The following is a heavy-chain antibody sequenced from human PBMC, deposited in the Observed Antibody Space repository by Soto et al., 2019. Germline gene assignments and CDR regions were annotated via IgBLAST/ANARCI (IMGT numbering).Heavy chain of an antibody. CDR3: AKDRLPVRGVIIMYYYYYGMDV. Sequence: SLRLSCAASGFTFSSYGMHWVRQAPGKGLEWVAVISYDGSNKYYADSVKGRFTISRDNSKNTLYLQMNSLRAEDTAVYYCAKDRLPVRGVIIMYYYYYGMDVWGQGTTVTVSS. CDR2: ISYDGSNK. V-gene: IGHV3-30*18. D-gene: IGHD3-10*01. CDR1: GFTFSSYG. J-gene: IGHJ6*02.